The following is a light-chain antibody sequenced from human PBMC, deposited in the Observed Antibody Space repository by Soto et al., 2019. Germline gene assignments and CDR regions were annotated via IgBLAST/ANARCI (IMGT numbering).Light chain of an antibody. CDR2: GTS. V-gene: IGKV3-20*01. CDR1: QTIRSTY. Sequence: EIVLTQSPGTLSLSPGEGATLSCRASQTIRSTYLAWYQQKPGQATRLLIYGTSCRATGIPDRFSGSGSGTGLTLTVSGLEPEDFGVYYCQHYGSSMYTFGQGTKLEIK. J-gene: IGKJ2*01. CDR3: QHYGSSMYT.